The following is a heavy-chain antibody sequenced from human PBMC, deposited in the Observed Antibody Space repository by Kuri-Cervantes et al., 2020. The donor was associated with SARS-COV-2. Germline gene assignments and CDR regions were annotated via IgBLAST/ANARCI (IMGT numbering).Heavy chain of an antibody. V-gene: IGHV3-9*01. CDR2: ISWNSGSI. D-gene: IGHD6-19*01. Sequence: GGSLRLSCAASGFTVSSNYMSWVRQAPGKGLEWVSGISWNSGSIGYADSVKGRFTISRDNAKNSLYLQMNSLRAEDTALYYCAKDIPSGYSSGWYVPGADYWGQGTLVTVSS. CDR3: AKDIPSGYSSGWYVPGADY. CDR1: GFTVSSNY. J-gene: IGHJ4*02.